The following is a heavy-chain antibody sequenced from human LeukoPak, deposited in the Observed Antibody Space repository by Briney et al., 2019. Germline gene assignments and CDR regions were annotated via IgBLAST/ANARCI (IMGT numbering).Heavy chain of an antibody. CDR2: ISAYNGNT. J-gene: IGHJ4*02. CDR3: ARTRANWNSYYFDY. V-gene: IGHV1-18*01. Sequence: ASVKVSCKASGYTFTSYGISWVRQAPGQGLEWMGWISAYNGNTNYAQKLQGRVTMTTDTSTSTAYMELRGLRSDDTAVYYCARTRANWNSYYFDYWGQGTLVTVSS. CDR1: GYTFTSYG. D-gene: IGHD1-7*01.